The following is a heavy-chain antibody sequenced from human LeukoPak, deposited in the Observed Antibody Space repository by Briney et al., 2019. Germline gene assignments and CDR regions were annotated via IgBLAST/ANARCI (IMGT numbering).Heavy chain of an antibody. CDR2: ISGSGGST. D-gene: IGHD3-3*01. CDR1: GFTFSSYA. V-gene: IGHV3-23*01. CDR3: AKTPLTIFGVVTPLFDY. J-gene: IGHJ4*02. Sequence: GGSLRLSCAASGFTFSSYAMSWVRQAPGKGLEWVSAISGSGGSTYYADSVKGRFTISRDNSKNTLYLQMNSLRAEDTAVYYCAKTPLTIFGVVTPLFDYWGQGTLVTVSS.